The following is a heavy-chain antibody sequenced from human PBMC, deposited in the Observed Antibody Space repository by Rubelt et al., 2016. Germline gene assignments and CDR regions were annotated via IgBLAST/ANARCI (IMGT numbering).Heavy chain of an antibody. D-gene: IGHD3-10*01. V-gene: IGHV3-33*03. CDR1: GFSFGIYS. CDR3: AKDLSKLLWFGEGFDY. CDR2: IWYDGSNK. J-gene: IGHJ4*02. Sequence: SLRLSCAASGFSFGIYSMIWIRQAPGKGLEWVAVIWYDGSNKYYADSVKGRFTISRDNSKNSLYLQMNSLRTEDTALYYCAKDLSKLLWFGEGFDYWGQGPLVTVSS.